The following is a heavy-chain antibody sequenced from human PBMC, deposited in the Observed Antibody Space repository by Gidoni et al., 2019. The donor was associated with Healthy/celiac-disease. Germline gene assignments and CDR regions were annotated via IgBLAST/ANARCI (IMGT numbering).Heavy chain of an antibody. CDR3: ARGGDYDFWSGYRSGIDY. J-gene: IGHJ4*02. V-gene: IGHV4-34*01. D-gene: IGHD3-3*01. CDR2: INHSGST. Sequence: QVQLQQWGAGLLKPSETLSLTCAVYGGSFSGSYWSWIRQPPGKGLEWIGEINHSGSTNYNPSLKSRVTISVDTSKNQFSLKLSSVTAADTAVYYCARGGDYDFWSGYRSGIDYWGQGTLVTVSS. CDR1: GGSFSGSY.